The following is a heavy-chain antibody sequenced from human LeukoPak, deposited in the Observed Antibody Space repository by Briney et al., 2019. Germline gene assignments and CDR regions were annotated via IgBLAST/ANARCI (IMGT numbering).Heavy chain of an antibody. J-gene: IGHJ3*02. V-gene: IGHV3-23*01. CDR2: ISGSGGST. CDR1: GFTFRSYA. Sequence: PGGSLRLSCAASGFTFRSYAISWVRSAPGKGRAWFSAISGSGGSTYYADSVKGRFTIPRDNSKNTLYLQMNSLRAEDTAVYYCAKVWEMATIRDAFDIWGQGTMVTVSS. CDR3: AKVWEMATIRDAFDI. D-gene: IGHD5-24*01.